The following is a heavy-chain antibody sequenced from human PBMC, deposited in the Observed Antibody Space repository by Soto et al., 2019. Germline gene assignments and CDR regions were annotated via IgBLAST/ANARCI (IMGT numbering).Heavy chain of an antibody. D-gene: IGHD3-10*01. CDR1: GFTFSSYG. Sequence: QVQLVESGGGVVQPGRSLRLSCAASGFTFSSYGMHWVRQAPGKGLEWVAVISYDGSNKYYADSVKGRFTISRDNSKNTLYLQMNSLRAEDTAVYYCANDLDPYGSGPFDYWGQGTLVTVSS. CDR2: ISYDGSNK. J-gene: IGHJ4*02. V-gene: IGHV3-30*18. CDR3: ANDLDPYGSGPFDY.